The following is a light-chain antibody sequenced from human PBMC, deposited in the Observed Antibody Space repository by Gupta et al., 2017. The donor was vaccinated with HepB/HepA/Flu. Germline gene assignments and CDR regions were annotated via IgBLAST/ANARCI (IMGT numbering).Light chain of an antibody. V-gene: IGKV1-39*01. J-gene: IGKJ4*01. Sequence: DIQMTQSPSSLSASVGDRVTITCRASQSISSSLNWYQQKPGKAPKLLIYAASSVQSGVPSRFSGGGSGTDFTLTISMLQPEDFATYYCQQSYSTPIAFGRGTKVEIE. CDR3: QQSYSTPIA. CDR2: AAS. CDR1: QSISSS.